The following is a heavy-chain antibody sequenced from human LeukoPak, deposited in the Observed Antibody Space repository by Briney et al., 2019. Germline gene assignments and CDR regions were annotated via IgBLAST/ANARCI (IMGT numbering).Heavy chain of an antibody. D-gene: IGHD3-22*01. CDR1: GYSISSGYY. J-gene: IGHJ4*02. CDR3: ARRDDSSGYHKIFDY. V-gene: IGHV4-38-2*02. CDR2: IYYGENT. Sequence: PSETLSLTCTVSGYSISSGYYWGWIRPPPGKGLEWIGNIYYGENTYYNPSLKSRVTISIDTSKNQFYLKLSSLTAADTAVYYCARRDDSSGYHKIFDYWGPGTLVTVSS.